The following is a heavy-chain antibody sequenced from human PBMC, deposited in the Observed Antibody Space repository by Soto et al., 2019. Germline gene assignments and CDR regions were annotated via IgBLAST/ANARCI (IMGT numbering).Heavy chain of an antibody. J-gene: IGHJ6*02. V-gene: IGHV1-8*01. CDR1: GYTFTSYD. Sequence: ASVKVSCKTSGYTFTSYDINWVRQATGQGLEWMGWMNPNSGNTGYAQKFQGRVTMTTDTSTSTAYMELRSLRSDDTAVYYCARDPYYDFWSGYLNYYGMDVWGQGTTVTVSS. CDR3: ARDPYYDFWSGYLNYYGMDV. CDR2: MNPNSGNT. D-gene: IGHD3-3*01.